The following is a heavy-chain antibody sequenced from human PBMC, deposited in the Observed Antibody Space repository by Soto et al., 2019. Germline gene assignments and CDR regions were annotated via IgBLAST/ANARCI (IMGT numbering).Heavy chain of an antibody. J-gene: IGHJ3*02. Sequence: GGSLRLSCAASGFTFSGSAMHWVRQASGKGLEWVGRIRSKANSYATAYAASVKGRFTISRDDSKNTAYLQMNSLKTEDTAVYYCTGVYNWNDGSAFDIWGQGTMVTVSS. CDR3: TGVYNWNDGSAFDI. D-gene: IGHD1-1*01. CDR1: GFTFSGSA. CDR2: IRSKANSYAT. V-gene: IGHV3-73*01.